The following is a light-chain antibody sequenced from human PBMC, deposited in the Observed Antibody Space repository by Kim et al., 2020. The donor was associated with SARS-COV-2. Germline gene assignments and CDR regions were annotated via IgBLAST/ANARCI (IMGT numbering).Light chain of an antibody. J-gene: IGKJ2*01. CDR2: SAS. Sequence: SASGGDRVTISCRASQDVGGWLAWYQQRPGSGPTLLIYSASTLDRGVPSRFSGSGSATDFTLTISSLQPEDVATYYCLQTVNFPYTFGQGTKLEI. CDR3: LQTVNFPYT. CDR1: QDVGGW. V-gene: IGKV1-12*02.